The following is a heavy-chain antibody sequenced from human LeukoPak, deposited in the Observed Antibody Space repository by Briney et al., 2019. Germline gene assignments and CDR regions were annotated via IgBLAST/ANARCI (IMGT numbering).Heavy chain of an antibody. CDR3: HIVVVPAAPDAFDI. V-gene: IGHV1-2*02. J-gene: IGHJ3*02. CDR1: GYTFTGYY. CDR2: INPNSGGT. Sequence: ASVKVSCKASGYTFTGYYMHWVRQAPGQGLEWMGWINPNSGGTNYAQKLQGRVTMTTDTSTSTAYMELRSLRSDDTAVYYCHIVVVPAAPDAFDIWGQGTMVTVSS. D-gene: IGHD2-2*01.